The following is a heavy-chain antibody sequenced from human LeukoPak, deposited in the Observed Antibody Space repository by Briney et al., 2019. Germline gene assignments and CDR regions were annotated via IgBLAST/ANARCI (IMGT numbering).Heavy chain of an antibody. J-gene: IGHJ5*02. V-gene: IGHV4-39*07. CDR1: GGSIRSNNHY. D-gene: IGHD5-12*01. CDR2: IYFNGNI. CDR3: ARVELIVALPTSFDP. Sequence: PSETLSLTCAVSGGSIRSNNHYWGWIRQPPGKGLEWIGNIYFNGNIAYNPSLQSRVTISVDTSKNQFSLRLNSVTSADTAMYCCARVELIVALPTSFDPWGQGTLVTVSS.